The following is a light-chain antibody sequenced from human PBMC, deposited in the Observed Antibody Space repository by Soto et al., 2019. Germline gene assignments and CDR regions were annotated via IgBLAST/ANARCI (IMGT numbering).Light chain of an antibody. CDR1: QSVSSSD. CDR2: SAS. V-gene: IGKV3-20*01. CDR3: QQYDT. Sequence: IVLTQSPGTLSLSPGERATLSCRDSQSVSSSDLAWYQQKPGQAPRLLIYSASSRATGIPDRFSGSGSGTDFTLTISRLEPEDFAVYYCQQYDTFGQGTKLEIK. J-gene: IGKJ2*01.